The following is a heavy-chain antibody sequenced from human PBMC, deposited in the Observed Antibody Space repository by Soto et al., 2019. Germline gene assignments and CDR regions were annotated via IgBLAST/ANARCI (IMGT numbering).Heavy chain of an antibody. Sequence: GASVKVSCKASGGTFSSYAISWVRQAPGQGLEWMGGIIPIFGTANYAQKFQGRVTITADESTSTAYMELSSLRSEDTAVYYCARGRGTIQLWRYYGMDVRGQGTTVTGSS. J-gene: IGHJ6*02. CDR2: IIPIFGTA. CDR3: ARGRGTIQLWRYYGMDV. CDR1: GGTFSSYA. D-gene: IGHD5-18*01. V-gene: IGHV1-69*13.